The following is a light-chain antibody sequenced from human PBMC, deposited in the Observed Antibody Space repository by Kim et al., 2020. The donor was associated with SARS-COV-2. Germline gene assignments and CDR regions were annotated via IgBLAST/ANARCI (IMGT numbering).Light chain of an antibody. CDR2: AAS. CDR3: QQYGSSPLT. V-gene: IGKV3-20*01. Sequence: LSAGERLTLSCRTSQRVISRYLAWYQDKPGQAPRLLIYAASTRATGIPDRFKGGGSGTDFTLTITRLEPEDFGVYYCQQYGSSPLTFGGGTKLEI. J-gene: IGKJ4*01. CDR1: QRVISRY.